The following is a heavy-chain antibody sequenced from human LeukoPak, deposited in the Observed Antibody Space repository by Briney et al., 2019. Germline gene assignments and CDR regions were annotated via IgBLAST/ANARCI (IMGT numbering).Heavy chain of an antibody. D-gene: IGHD6-19*01. CDR1: GYTLTELS. J-gene: IGHJ4*02. V-gene: IGHV1-24*01. CDR2: FDPEDGET. Sequence: ASVKVSCKVSGYTLTELSMHWVRRAPGKGLEWMGGFDPEDGETIYAQKFQGRVTMTEDTSTDTAYMELSSLRSEDTAVYYCATVDSSGWYEASFDYWGQGTLVTVSS. CDR3: ATVDSSGWYEASFDY.